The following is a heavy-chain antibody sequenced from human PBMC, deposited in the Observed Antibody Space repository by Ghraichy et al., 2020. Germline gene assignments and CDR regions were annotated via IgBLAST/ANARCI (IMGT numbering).Heavy chain of an antibody. D-gene: IGHD2-2*01. Sequence: ASVKVSCKASGYTFTAYDINWVRQATGQGLEWMGWMNPNSGDTGYAQKFQGRVTMTRDTSIDTAYMELSSLRSEDTALFYCARGSRYCSSHSCYDLDYWGQGTPVTLSA. J-gene: IGHJ4*02. CDR1: GYTFTAYD. CDR3: ARGSRYCSSHSCYDLDY. V-gene: IGHV1-8*01. CDR2: MNPNSGDT.